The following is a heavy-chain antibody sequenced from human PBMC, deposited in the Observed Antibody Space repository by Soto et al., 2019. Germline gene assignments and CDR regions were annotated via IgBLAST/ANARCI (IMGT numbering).Heavy chain of an antibody. CDR3: ARENSSGWYSWFDP. CDR1: GGTFSSYT. D-gene: IGHD6-19*01. J-gene: IGHJ5*02. Sequence: QVQLVQSGAEVKKPGSSVKVSCKASGGTFSSYTISWVRQAPGQGLEWMGRIIPILGIANYAQKFQGRVTINADKTTSTAYMELISLRSEDTAVYYGARENSSGWYSWFDPWGQGTLVTVSS. V-gene: IGHV1-69*08. CDR2: IIPILGIA.